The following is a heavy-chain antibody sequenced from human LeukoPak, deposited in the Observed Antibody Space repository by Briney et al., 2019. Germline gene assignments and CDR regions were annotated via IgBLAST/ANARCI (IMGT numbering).Heavy chain of an antibody. J-gene: IGHJ4*02. Sequence: GESLKISCKGSGYSFTSYWIGWVRQMPGKGLEWMGRIDPSDSYTNYSPSFQGRVTISADKSISTAYLQWASLKASDTAMYYCASLEMATDYWGQGTLVTVSS. CDR1: GYSFTSYW. CDR3: ASLEMATDY. V-gene: IGHV5-10-1*01. CDR2: IDPSDSYT. D-gene: IGHD5-24*01.